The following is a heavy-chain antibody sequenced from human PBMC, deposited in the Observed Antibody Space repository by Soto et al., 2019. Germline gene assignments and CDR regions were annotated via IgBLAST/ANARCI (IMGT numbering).Heavy chain of an antibody. CDR3: ARLRPYDSSGYSYGMDV. CDR2: IIPILGIA. V-gene: IGHV1-69*02. CDR1: GGTFSSYT. Sequence: QVQLVQSGAEVKKPGSSVKVSCKASGGTFSSYTISWVRQAPGQGLEWMGRIIPILGIANHAQKFQGRVTITADKSTSTAYMELSSLRSEDKDVYYCARLRPYDSSGYSYGMDVWGQGTTVTVSS. D-gene: IGHD3-22*01. J-gene: IGHJ6*02.